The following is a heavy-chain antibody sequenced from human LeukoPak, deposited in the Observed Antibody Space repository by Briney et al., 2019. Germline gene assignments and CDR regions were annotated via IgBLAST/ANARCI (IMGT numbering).Heavy chain of an antibody. CDR2: INHSGST. V-gene: IGHV4-34*01. D-gene: IGHD2-2*01. CDR3: ARGGYCSSTSCYLRWFDL. J-gene: IGHJ5*02. CDR1: GGSFSGYY. Sequence: PSETLSLTCAVYGGSFSGYYWSWIRQPPGKGLEWIGEINHSGSTNYNPSLKSRVTISVDTSKNQFSLKLSSVTAADTAVYYCARGGYCSSTSCYLRWFDLWGQGTLVTVSA.